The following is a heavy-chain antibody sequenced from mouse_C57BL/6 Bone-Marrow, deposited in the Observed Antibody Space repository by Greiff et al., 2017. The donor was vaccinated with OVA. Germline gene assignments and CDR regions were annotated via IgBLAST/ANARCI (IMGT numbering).Heavy chain of an antibody. D-gene: IGHD1-1*01. CDR1: GYSITSGYY. CDR3: ARGTLQAY. V-gene: IGHV3-6*01. CDR2: ISYDGSN. Sequence: EVQLQQSGPGLVKPSQSLSLTCSVTGYSITSGYYWNWIRQFPGNKLEWMGYISYDGSNNYNPSLKNRISITRDTSKNQFFLKLNSVTTEDTATYYCARGTLQAYWGQGTLVTVSA. J-gene: IGHJ3*01.